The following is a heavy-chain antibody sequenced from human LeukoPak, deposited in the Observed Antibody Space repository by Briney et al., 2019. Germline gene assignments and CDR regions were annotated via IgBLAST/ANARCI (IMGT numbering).Heavy chain of an antibody. CDR3: TTSGSYYFDY. CDR2: IRSKPNNYAT. CDR1: GFAFSVSA. Sequence: GGSLKLSCAASGFAFSVSAIHWVRQASGKGLEWVGRIRSKPNNYATAYAASVKGSFTISRDDSKNTAYLQMNSLKTEDSAVYYCTTSGSYYFDYWGQGTLVTVSS. J-gene: IGHJ4*02. V-gene: IGHV3-73*01. D-gene: IGHD1-26*01.